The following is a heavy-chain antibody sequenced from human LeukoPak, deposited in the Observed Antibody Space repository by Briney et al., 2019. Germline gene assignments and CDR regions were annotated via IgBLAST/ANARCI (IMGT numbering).Heavy chain of an antibody. CDR3: ARDIATTPVY. V-gene: IGHV3-74*01. CDR2: INNDGSDT. J-gene: IGHJ4*02. CDR1: GFTFSSYL. D-gene: IGHD2-15*01. Sequence: GGSLRLSCAASGFTFSSYLMHWVRQVPGKGLVWVSRINNDGSDTTYADSVKGRFTISRDNAKNTVYLQMNSLRAEDTAVYFCARDIATTPVYWGQGTLVTVSS.